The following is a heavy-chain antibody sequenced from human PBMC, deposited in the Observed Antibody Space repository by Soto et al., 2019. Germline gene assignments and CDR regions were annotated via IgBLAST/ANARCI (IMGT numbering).Heavy chain of an antibody. D-gene: IGHD3-22*01. V-gene: IGHV4-59*01. CDR2: IYYSGST. CDR1: GGSISIYY. J-gene: IGHJ3*02. CDR3: ARGGYYYDSSGYYFKDAFDI. Sequence: PLETLSLTCAVSGGSISIYYWSLILQPPGKGLDWIWYIYYSGSTNYNPSLKSRVTISVDTSKNQFSLKLSSVTAADTAVYYCARGGYYYDSSGYYFKDAFDIWGQGTMVTVSS.